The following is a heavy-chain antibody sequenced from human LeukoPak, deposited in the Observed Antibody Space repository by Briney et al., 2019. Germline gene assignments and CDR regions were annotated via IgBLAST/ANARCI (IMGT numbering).Heavy chain of an antibody. Sequence: GGSLRLSCAASGFTFSSYTMNWVRQAPGKELEWVSSISSSSSYIYYVDSVKGRFTISRDNAKKSLYLQMNSLRAEDTALYYCARDGDTVLTRGYYYYLDVWGKGTTVTVSS. CDR1: GFTFSSYT. CDR3: ARDGDTVLTRGYYYYLDV. D-gene: IGHD3-10*01. CDR2: ISSSSSYI. V-gene: IGHV3-21*01. J-gene: IGHJ6*03.